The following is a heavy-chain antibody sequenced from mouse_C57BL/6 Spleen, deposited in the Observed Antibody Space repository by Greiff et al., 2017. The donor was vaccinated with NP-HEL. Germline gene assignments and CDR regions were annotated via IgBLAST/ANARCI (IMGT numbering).Heavy chain of an antibody. CDR1: GFTFSSYG. Sequence: EVKLVESGGDLVKPGGSLKLSCAASGFTFSSYGMSWVRQTPDKRLEWVATISSGGSYTYYPDSVKGRFTISRDNAKNTLYLQMSSLKSEDTAMYYCARYGSSYYAMDYWGQGTSVTVSS. J-gene: IGHJ4*01. CDR3: ARYGSSYYAMDY. V-gene: IGHV5-6*02. CDR2: ISSGGSYT. D-gene: IGHD1-1*01.